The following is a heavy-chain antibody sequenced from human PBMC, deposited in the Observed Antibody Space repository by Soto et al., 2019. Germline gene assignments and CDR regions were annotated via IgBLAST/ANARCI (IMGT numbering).Heavy chain of an antibody. V-gene: IGHV1-69*02. J-gene: IGHJ4*02. CDR3: AGQMYSDYGAF. D-gene: IGHD4-17*01. CDR1: GGTLSRYT. Sequence: QVQLVQSGPEVIKPGSSVNVSCKASGGTLSRYTLNWVRQAPGQGLEWVARIIPFLNITNYAKNFQGRATLTADTSTSTAYMELTSLRSDDTAVYYCAGQMYSDYGAFWGQGTLVTVSS. CDR2: IIPFLNIT.